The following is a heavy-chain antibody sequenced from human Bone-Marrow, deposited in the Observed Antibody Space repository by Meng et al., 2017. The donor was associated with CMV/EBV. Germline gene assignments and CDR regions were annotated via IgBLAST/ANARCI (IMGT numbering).Heavy chain of an antibody. V-gene: IGHV1-18*01. CDR3: ARDPPLLEYGPPFNP. CDR1: GYTFTSYG. J-gene: IGHJ5*02. Sequence: QVQLVQAGAEVKKPRASVKVSCKASGYTFTSYGISWVRQAPGQGLEWMGWISAYNGNTNYAQKLQGRVTMTTDTSTSTAYMELRSLRSDDTAVYYCARDPPLLEYGPPFNPWGQGTLVTVSS. D-gene: IGHD4-17*01. CDR2: ISAYNGNT.